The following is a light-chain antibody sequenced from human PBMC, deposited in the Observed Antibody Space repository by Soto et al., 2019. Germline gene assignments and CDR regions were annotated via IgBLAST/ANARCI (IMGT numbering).Light chain of an antibody. J-gene: IGKJ4*01. CDR3: WPLT. Sequence: EIVMTQSPATLSVSPGERATLSCRASQSAHNNLAWYQQKPGQAPRLLIYLTSTRATGVPARFSGSGSGTDFTLTISSLQSEDFAFSQWWPLTCGGGTKVEIK. CDR1: QSAHNN. V-gene: IGKV3-15*01. CDR2: LTS.